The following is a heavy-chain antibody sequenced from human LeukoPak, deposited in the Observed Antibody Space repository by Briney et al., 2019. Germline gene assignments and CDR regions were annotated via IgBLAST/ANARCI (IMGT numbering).Heavy chain of an antibody. V-gene: IGHV4-34*01. Sequence: SETLSLTCAVYGGSFSGYYWSWIRQPPGKGLEWIGEINHSGSTNYNPSLKSRVTISVDTSKNQFSLKLSSVTAADTAVYYCARRAQGSSGYYGWFDSWGQGTLVTVSS. J-gene: IGHJ5*01. CDR1: GGSFSGYY. D-gene: IGHD3-22*01. CDR2: INHSGST. CDR3: ARRAQGSSGYYGWFDS.